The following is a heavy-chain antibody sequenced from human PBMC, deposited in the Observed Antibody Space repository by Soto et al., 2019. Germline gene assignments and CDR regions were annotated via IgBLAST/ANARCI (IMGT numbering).Heavy chain of an antibody. CDR3: ARGRDSSGWYVDY. J-gene: IGHJ4*02. V-gene: IGHV4-30-2*01. CDR1: GGSISSGGYS. CDR2: IYHSGST. Sequence: QLQLQESGSGLVKPSQTLSLTCAVSGGSISSGGYSWSWIRQPPGKGLEWIGYIYHSGSTYYNPSLKSRVTISVDSSKNQFSLKLSSVTAAETAVYYCARGRDSSGWYVDYWGQGTLVTVSS. D-gene: IGHD6-19*01.